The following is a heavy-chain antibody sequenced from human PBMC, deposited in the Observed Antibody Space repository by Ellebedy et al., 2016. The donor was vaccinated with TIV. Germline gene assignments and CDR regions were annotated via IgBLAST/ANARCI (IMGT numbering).Heavy chain of an antibody. CDR3: ARDRHHGVPAATGMNY. V-gene: IGHV3-21*01. CDR2: ISSSSSYI. CDR1: GFTFSSYS. J-gene: IGHJ4*02. D-gene: IGHD2-2*01. Sequence: GESLKISXAASGFTFSSYSMNWVRQAPGKGLEWVSSISSSSSYIYYADSVKGRFTISRDNAKNSLYLQMNSLRAEDTAVYYCARDRHHGVPAATGMNYWGQGTLVTVSS.